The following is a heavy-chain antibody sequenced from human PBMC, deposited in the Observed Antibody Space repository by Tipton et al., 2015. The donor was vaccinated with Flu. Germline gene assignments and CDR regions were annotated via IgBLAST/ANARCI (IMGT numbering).Heavy chain of an antibody. CDR3: VSDRGWMTEDF. V-gene: IGHV4-61*02. CDR2: IYTSGST. CDR1: GGSISSGSYY. D-gene: IGHD5-12*01. Sequence: TLSLTCTVSGGSISSGSYYWSWIRQPAGKGLEWIGRIYTSGSTNYNPSLKSRVTISVDTSKNQFSLKLSSVTAADTAVYYCVSDRGWMTEDFWGPGTLVTVSS. J-gene: IGHJ4*02.